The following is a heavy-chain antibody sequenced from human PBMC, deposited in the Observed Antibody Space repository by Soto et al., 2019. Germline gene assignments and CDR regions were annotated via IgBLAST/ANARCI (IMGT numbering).Heavy chain of an antibody. CDR1: GFTFSSYS. CDR2: ISSSSSTI. J-gene: IGHJ4*02. V-gene: IGHV3-48*01. CDR3: ARLIYCSGGSCYSDVEPFDY. D-gene: IGHD2-15*01. Sequence: GGSLRLSCAASGFTFSSYSMNWVRQAPGKGLEWVSYISSSSSTIYYADSVKGRFTISRDNAKNSLYLQMNSLRAEDTAVYYCARLIYCSGGSCYSDVEPFDYWGQGTLVTVSS.